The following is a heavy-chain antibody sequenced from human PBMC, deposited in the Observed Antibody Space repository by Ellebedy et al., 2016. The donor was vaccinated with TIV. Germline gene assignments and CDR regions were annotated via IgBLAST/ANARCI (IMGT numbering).Heavy chain of an antibody. J-gene: IGHJ3*01. CDR1: GLTLSSHD. CDR2: IGTAGDT. Sequence: GGSLRLXCAASGLTLSSHDMHWVRQATGKGLDWVSAIGTAGDTYYADSVKGRFTISRENAKNSLYLQMNSLRAGDTAVYYCARERRTAAGFDAFDLWGQGTMVTVSS. D-gene: IGHD2-2*01. V-gene: IGHV3-13*01. CDR3: ARERRTAAGFDAFDL.